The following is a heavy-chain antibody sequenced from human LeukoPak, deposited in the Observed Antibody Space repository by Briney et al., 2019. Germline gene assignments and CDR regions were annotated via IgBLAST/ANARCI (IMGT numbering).Heavy chain of an antibody. Sequence: GGSLRLSCAASGFTFSSYSTNWVRQAPGKGLEWVSSISSSSSYIYYADSVKGRFTISRDNAKNSLYLQMNSLRAEDTAVYYCARDVPAATLCFDYWGQGTLVTVSS. CDR3: ARDVPAATLCFDY. J-gene: IGHJ4*02. CDR1: GFTFSSYS. CDR2: ISSSSSYI. D-gene: IGHD2-2*01. V-gene: IGHV3-21*01.